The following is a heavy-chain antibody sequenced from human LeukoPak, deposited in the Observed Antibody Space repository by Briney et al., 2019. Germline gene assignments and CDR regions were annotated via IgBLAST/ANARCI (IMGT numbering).Heavy chain of an antibody. J-gene: IGHJ4*02. CDR2: IYTSGSI. D-gene: IGHD3-10*01. CDR1: GGSISSYY. Sequence: SETLSLTCTVSGGSISSYYWTWIRQPAGRGLEWIGRIYTSGSIDYTPSLKSRVTMSVDTSTNQLSLRLTSVTAADTAVYYCARDPGTYYCDIWGQGTLVTVSS. CDR3: ARDPGTYYCDI. V-gene: IGHV4-4*07.